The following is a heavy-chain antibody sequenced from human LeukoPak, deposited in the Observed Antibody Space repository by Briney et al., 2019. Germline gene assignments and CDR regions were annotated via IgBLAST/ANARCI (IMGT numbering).Heavy chain of an antibody. V-gene: IGHV3-30*18. CDR2: ISSDGSNK. CDR1: GFTFSNYG. J-gene: IGHJ4*02. CDR3: AKGYNWNDAY. Sequence: PGGSLRLSCAASGFTFSNYGMHWVRQAPGKGLEWVAVISSDGSNKHYADSVKGRFTISRDNSKSTLYLQMSSLRAEDTAVYYCAKGYNWNDAYWGQGTLVTVSS. D-gene: IGHD1-1*01.